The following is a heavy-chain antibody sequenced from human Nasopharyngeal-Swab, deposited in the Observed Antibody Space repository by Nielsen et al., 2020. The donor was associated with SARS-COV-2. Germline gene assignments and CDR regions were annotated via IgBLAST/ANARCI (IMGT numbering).Heavy chain of an antibody. Sequence: WVRQAPGQGLEWMGGIIPIIGTANYAQKFQGRVTITADESTSTAYMELSSLRSEDTAVYYCASTGPGVVVAATTFDYWGQGTLVTVSS. D-gene: IGHD2-15*01. J-gene: IGHJ4*02. V-gene: IGHV1-69*01. CDR3: ASTGPGVVVAATTFDY. CDR2: IIPIIGTA.